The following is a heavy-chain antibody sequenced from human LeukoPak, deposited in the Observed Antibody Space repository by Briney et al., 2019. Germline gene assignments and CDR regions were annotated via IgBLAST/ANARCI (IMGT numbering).Heavy chain of an antibody. Sequence: SETLSLTCTVSGGSISSYYWSWIRQPPGKGLEWIGYIYYSGSTNYNPSLKSRVTISVDTSKNQFSLKLSSVTAADTAVYYCARDMGSSSWIDAFDIWGQGTMVTVSS. CDR1: GGSISSYY. CDR3: ARDMGSSSWIDAFDI. D-gene: IGHD6-13*01. CDR2: IYYSGST. V-gene: IGHV4-59*01. J-gene: IGHJ3*02.